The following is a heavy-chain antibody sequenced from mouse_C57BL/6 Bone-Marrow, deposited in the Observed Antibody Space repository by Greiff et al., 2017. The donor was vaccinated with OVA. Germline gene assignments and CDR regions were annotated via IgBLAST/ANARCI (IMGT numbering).Heavy chain of an antibody. Sequence: EVQGVESGGGLVKPGGSLKLSCAASGFTFSDYGMHWVRQAPEKGLEWVAYISSGSSTIYYADTVKGRFTISRDNAKNTLFLQMTSLRSEDTAMYYCARPSTTVVEGFAYWGQGTLVTVSA. CDR1: GFTFSDYG. D-gene: IGHD1-1*01. CDR2: ISSGSSTI. CDR3: ARPSTTVVEGFAY. V-gene: IGHV5-17*01. J-gene: IGHJ3*01.